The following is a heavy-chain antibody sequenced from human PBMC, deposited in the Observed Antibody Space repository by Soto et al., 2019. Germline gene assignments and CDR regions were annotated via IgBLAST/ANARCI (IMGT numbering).Heavy chain of an antibody. D-gene: IGHD3-3*01. Sequence: PGGSLRLSCAASGFTFSSYGMHWVRQAPGKGLEWVAVISYDGSNKYYADSVKGRFTISRDNSKNTLYLQMNSLRAEDTAVYYCAKEARTPYYDFWSGYYNSQDYYYGMDVWGQGTTVTVSS. CDR1: GFTFSSYG. CDR3: AKEARTPYYDFWSGYYNSQDYYYGMDV. CDR2: ISYDGSNK. V-gene: IGHV3-30*18. J-gene: IGHJ6*02.